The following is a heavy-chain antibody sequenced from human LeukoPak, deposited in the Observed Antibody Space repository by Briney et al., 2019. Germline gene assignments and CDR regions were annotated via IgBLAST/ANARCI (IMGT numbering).Heavy chain of an antibody. V-gene: IGHV3-30*18. J-gene: IGHJ1*01. CDR2: ISYDGSSK. CDR1: GFTFSSYD. Sequence: GGSLRLSCAASGFTFSSYDIHWVRQAPGKGLEWVAVISYDGSSKYYADSVKGRFTTSRDNSKNTLYLQMNSLRAEDTAVYYCAKGSGYYPEYFQHWGQGTLVTVSS. CDR3: AKGSGYYPEYFQH. D-gene: IGHD3-22*01.